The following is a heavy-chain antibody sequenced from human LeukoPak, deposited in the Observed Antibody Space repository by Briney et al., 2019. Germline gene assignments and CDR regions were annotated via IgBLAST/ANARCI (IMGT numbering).Heavy chain of an antibody. CDR2: IWYDGGNK. CDR3: AKVGRYPATYFDY. Sequence: GGSLRLSCAASGFTFSNYGMHWVRQAPGKGLEWVAVIWYDGGNKYYADSVKGRFTISRHNSKNTLYLQMNSLRAEDTAVYYCAKVGRYPATYFDYWGQGTLVTVSS. V-gene: IGHV3-33*06. CDR1: GFTFSNYG. D-gene: IGHD3-16*02. J-gene: IGHJ4*02.